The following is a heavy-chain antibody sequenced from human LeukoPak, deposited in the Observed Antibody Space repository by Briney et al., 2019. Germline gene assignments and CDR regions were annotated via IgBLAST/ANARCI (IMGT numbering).Heavy chain of an antibody. Sequence: PGGSLRLSCAASGFTFSGSAMHWVRQASGKGLEWVGRIRSKANSYATAYAASVKGRFTISRDDSKNTAYLQMNGLKTEDTAVYYCTRKVSRFGELAYGMDVWGQGTTVTVSS. CDR2: IRSKANSYAT. V-gene: IGHV3-73*01. J-gene: IGHJ6*02. CDR3: TRKVSRFGELAYGMDV. D-gene: IGHD3-10*01. CDR1: GFTFSGSA.